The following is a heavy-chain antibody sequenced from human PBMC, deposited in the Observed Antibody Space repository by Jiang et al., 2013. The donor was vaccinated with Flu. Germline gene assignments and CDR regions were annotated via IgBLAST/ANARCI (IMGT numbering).Heavy chain of an antibody. Sequence: QLVESGGGLVQPGGSLRLSCAASGFTFSSYWMSRVRQAPGKGLEWVANIKQDGSEKYYVDSVKGRFTISRDNAKNSLYLQMNSLRAEGTAVYYCARYQGIAAAEFFWGQGTLVTVSS. V-gene: IGHV3-7*03. D-gene: IGHD6-13*01. CDR3: ARYQGIAAAEFF. J-gene: IGHJ4*02. CDR2: IKQDGSEK. CDR1: GFTFSSYW.